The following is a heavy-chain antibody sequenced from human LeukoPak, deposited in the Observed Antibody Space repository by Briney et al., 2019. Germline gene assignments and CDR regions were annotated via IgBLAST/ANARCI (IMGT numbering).Heavy chain of an antibody. D-gene: IGHD2-8*01. V-gene: IGHV3-23*01. CDR2: ISGSGGST. Sequence: PGGSLRLSCAASGFTFSSYGMSWVRQAPGKGLEWVSAISGSGGSTYYADSVKGRFTISRDNSKNTLYLQMNSLRAEDTAVYYCAKDWLTEMYAHYYYYYMDVWGKGTTVTISS. CDR1: GFTFSSYG. CDR3: AKDWLTEMYAHYYYYYMDV. J-gene: IGHJ6*03.